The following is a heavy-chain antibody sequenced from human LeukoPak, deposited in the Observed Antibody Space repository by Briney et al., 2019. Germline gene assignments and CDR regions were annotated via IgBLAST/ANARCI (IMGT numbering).Heavy chain of an antibody. V-gene: IGHV3-43*01. CDR3: AKDIPHYYGSWTFDY. Sequence: GGSLRLSCAASGFTFDDYTMHWVRQAPGKGLEWVSLISWDGGSTYYADSVKGRFTISRDNSKNSLYLQMNSLRTEDTALYYCAKDIPHYYGSWTFDYWGQGTLVTVSS. CDR1: GFTFDDYT. D-gene: IGHD3-10*01. J-gene: IGHJ4*02. CDR2: ISWDGGST.